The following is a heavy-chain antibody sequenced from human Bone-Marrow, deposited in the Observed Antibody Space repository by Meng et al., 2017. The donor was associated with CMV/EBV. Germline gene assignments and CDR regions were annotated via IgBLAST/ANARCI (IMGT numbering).Heavy chain of an antibody. D-gene: IGHD3-9*01. V-gene: IGHV4-4*07. CDR3: ARGLDYDILTGYNNWFDP. CDR1: GSISSYY. CDR2: ICTSRST. Sequence: GSISSYYWSWIRQPAGKGLEWIGRICTSRSTNYNPSLKSRVTMSVDTSKNQFSLKLSSVTAADTAVYYCARGLDYDILTGYNNWFDPWGQGTLVTVSS. J-gene: IGHJ5*02.